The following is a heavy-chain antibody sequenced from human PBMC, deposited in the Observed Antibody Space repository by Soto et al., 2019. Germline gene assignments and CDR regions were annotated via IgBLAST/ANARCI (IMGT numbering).Heavy chain of an antibody. CDR3: TAEAGTDAFDI. J-gene: IGHJ3*02. CDR1: DFIFTNAW. V-gene: IGHV3-15*07. CDR2: IKSKTDGGTT. Sequence: GGSLRLSCAASDFIFTNAWMNWVRQAPGKGLEWVGRIKSKTDGGTTDYAAPVKGRFTISRDDSKNTLFLQMTSLKTEDTAVYFCTAEAGTDAFDIWGQGTMVTVSS.